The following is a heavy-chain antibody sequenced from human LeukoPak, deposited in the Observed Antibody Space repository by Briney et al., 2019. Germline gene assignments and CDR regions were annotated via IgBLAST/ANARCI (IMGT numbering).Heavy chain of an antibody. V-gene: IGHV1-8*01. D-gene: IGHD5-18*01. CDR2: MNPNSGNT. CDR3: ARESGGRYSYGLYYFDF. CDR1: GYTFTSYD. Sequence: ASVKVSCKASGYTFTSYDINWVRQATGQGLEWMGWMNPNSGNTGYAQKFQGRVTMTRNTSISTAYMELSSLRSEDTAVYYCARESGGRYSYGLYYFDFWGRGTLVTVSS. J-gene: IGHJ4*02.